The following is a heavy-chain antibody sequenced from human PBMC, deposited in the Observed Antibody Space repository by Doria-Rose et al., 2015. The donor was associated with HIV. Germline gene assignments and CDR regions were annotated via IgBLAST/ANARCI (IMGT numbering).Heavy chain of an antibody. V-gene: IGHV2-26*01. D-gene: IGHD6-13*01. J-gene: IGHJ4*02. CDR3: ARIKSSRWYHKYYFDF. Sequence: QDSGPVLVKPTETLTLTCTVSGVSLSSPGMGVSWIRQPPGKALEWLANIFSDDERSYKTSLKSRLTISGGTSKSQVVLTMTDMGPVDTATYYCARIKSSRWYHKYYFDFWGQGTLVIVSA. CDR2: IFSDDER. CDR1: GVSLSSPGMG.